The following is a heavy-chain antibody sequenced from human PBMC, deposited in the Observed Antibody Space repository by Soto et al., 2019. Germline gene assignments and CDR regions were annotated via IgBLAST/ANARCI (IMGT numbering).Heavy chain of an antibody. V-gene: IGHV4-31*03. D-gene: IGHD5-12*01. Sequence: QVQLQESGPGLVKPSQTLSLTCTVSGGSISSGGYYWSWIRQHPGKGLEWIGYIYYSGSTYYNPSLKSRVTISVDTSKNQFSLKLSSVTAADTAVYYCAKREDVEMATIGAFDIWGQGTMVTVSS. CDR2: IYYSGST. J-gene: IGHJ3*02. CDR3: AKREDVEMATIGAFDI. CDR1: GGSISSGGYY.